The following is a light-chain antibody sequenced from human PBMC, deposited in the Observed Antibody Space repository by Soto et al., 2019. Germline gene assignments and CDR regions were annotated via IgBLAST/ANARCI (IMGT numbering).Light chain of an antibody. J-gene: IGLJ1*01. CDR3: GSWDSSLSAYV. Sequence: SVLTKPPSVSAAPGQWVTITCSGSSSNIGGNSVSWYQQLPGTAPKLLIYADDQRPSGIPDRFSGSKSGTSATLGITGFQTGDEADYYCGSWDSSLSAYVFGSGTKVTVL. CDR1: SSNIGGNS. CDR2: ADD. V-gene: IGLV1-51*01.